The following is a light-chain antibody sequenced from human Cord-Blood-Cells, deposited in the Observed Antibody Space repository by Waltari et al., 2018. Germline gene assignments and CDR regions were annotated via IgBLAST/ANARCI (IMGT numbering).Light chain of an antibody. CDR2: EGS. J-gene: IGLJ3*02. CDR3: CSYAGSSTWV. V-gene: IGLV2-23*01. CDR1: SSDVGSYNL. Sequence: QSALTQPAYVSGSPGQSITISCTGTSSDVGSYNLVSWYQQHQGKAPKLMIYEGSKRPEGVSNRFSGSKSGNTAPLTISGLLSEDEADYYCCSYAGSSTWVFGGGTKLTVL.